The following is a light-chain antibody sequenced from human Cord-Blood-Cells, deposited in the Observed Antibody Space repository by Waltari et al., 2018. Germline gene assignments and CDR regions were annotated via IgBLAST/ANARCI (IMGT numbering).Light chain of an antibody. Sequence: SYELTLPLSVSGSPGQTANITWPGDQVGEKHACWYHQKPGQCPVLVIYQDSKRPSGIPERFSGCNSGNTATLTISGTQAMDEADYYCQAWDSSTVVFGGGTKLTV. CDR1: QVGEKH. CDR3: QAWDSSTVV. V-gene: IGLV3-1*01. CDR2: QDS. J-gene: IGLJ2*01.